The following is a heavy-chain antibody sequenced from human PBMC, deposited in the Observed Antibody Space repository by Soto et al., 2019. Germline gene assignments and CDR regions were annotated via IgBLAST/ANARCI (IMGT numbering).Heavy chain of an antibody. CDR2: INAGNGST. J-gene: IGHJ4*02. CDR1: GYTFTSYA. V-gene: IGHV1-3*01. Sequence: ASVKVSCKASGYTFTSYAMHWVRQAPGQRLEWMGWINAGNGSTKYSQKFQGRVTITRDTSASTAYMELSSLRSEDTVVYYCARGRYFDWLSPPSYWGQGTLVTVSS. CDR3: ARGRYFDWLSPPSY. D-gene: IGHD3-9*01.